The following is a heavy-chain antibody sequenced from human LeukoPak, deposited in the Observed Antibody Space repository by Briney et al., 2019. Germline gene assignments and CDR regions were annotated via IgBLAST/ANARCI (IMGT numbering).Heavy chain of an antibody. CDR1: GFTFSSYA. J-gene: IGHJ1*01. CDR2: ISGSGGST. D-gene: IGHD2-2*01. V-gene: IGHV3-23*01. Sequence: GGSLRLSCAASGFTFSSYAMSWVRQAPGKGLEWVSAISGSGGSTYYADSVKGRFTISRDNSKNTLYLQMNSLRAEDTAVYYCAKSPRKYCSSTSCYYFQHWGQGTLVTVSS. CDR3: AKSPRKYCSSTSCYYFQH.